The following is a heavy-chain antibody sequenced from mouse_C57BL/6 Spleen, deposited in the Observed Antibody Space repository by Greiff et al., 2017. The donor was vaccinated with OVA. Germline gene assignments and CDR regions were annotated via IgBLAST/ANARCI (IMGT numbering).Heavy chain of an antibody. V-gene: IGHV1-55*01. CDR1: GYTFTSYW. D-gene: IGHD2-2*01. J-gene: IGHJ3*01. Sequence: VQLQQPGAELVKPGASVKMSCKASGYTFTSYWITWVKQRPGQGLEWIGDIYPGSGSTNYNEKFKSKATLTVDTSSSTAYMQLSSLTSENSAVYYFASSEGDYGYPFAYWGQGTLVTVSA. CDR2: IYPGSGST. CDR3: ASSEGDYGYPFAY.